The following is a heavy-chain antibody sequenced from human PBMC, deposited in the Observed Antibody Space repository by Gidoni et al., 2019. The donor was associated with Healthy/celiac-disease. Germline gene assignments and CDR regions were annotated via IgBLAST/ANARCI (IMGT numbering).Heavy chain of an antibody. V-gene: IGHV3-30*18. CDR1: GFTFSCYG. J-gene: IGHJ6*02. Sequence: QVQLVESGGGVVQPGRSLRLSCAASGFTFSCYGMHWVRQAPGKGLEWVAVISYDGSNKYYADSVKGRFTISRDNSKNTLYLQMNSLRAEDTAVYYCAKDIVVVPAAVGDPGPGNYYYYGMDVWGQGTTVTVSS. CDR2: ISYDGSNK. CDR3: AKDIVVVPAAVGDPGPGNYYYYGMDV. D-gene: IGHD2-2*01.